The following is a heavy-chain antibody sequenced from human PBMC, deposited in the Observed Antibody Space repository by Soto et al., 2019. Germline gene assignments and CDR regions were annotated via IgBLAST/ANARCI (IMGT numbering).Heavy chain of an antibody. CDR2: IYPGDSDT. CDR1: GYSFTSYW. V-gene: IGHV5-51*01. Sequence: GESLKISCKGPGYSFTSYWIGWVRQMPGKGLEWMGIIYPGDSDTRYSPSFQGQVTISADKSISTAYLQWSSLKASDTAMYYCARTSSWYDVWFDPWGQGTLVTVSS. D-gene: IGHD6-13*01. CDR3: ARTSSWYDVWFDP. J-gene: IGHJ5*02.